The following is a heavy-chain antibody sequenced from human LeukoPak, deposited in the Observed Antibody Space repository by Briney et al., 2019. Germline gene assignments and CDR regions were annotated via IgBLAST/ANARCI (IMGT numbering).Heavy chain of an antibody. CDR3: ARPKCSGGSCYCSFFY. D-gene: IGHD2-15*01. V-gene: IGHV1-18*01. CDR1: GYTFTSYG. CDR2: ISAYNGNT. J-gene: IGHJ4*02. Sequence: ASVKVSCKASGYTFTSYGISWVRQAPGQGREWTGWISAYNGNTNYAQKLQGRVTMTTDTSTSTAYMELRSLRSDDTAVYYCARPKCSGGSCYCSFFYWRQGTLVTVSS.